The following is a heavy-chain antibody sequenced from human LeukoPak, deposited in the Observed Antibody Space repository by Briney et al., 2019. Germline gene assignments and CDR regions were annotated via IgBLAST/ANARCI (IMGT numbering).Heavy chain of an antibody. V-gene: IGHV4-34*01. J-gene: IGHJ4*02. CDR2: IIHSGST. D-gene: IGHD2-8*01. Sequence: PSETLSLTCGVYGGSFSGYYWTWIRQSPGMGLEWIGEIIHSGSTNYNPSLTSRVTISVDTSKNQFSLELCSVTAADTAVYYCARGILVTVYAAFDYWGQGTLVTVSS. CDR1: GGSFSGYY. CDR3: ARGILVTVYAAFDY.